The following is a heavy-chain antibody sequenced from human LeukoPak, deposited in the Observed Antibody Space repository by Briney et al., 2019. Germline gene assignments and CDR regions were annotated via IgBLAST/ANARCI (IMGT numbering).Heavy chain of an antibody. CDR3: SSDVESSYCGSGSLNWFDP. V-gene: IGHV1-69*04. D-gene: IGHD3-10*01. CDR1: GGTFSSYA. Sequence: AAVKVTCKGTGGTFSSYAIGWVRQPPGQGLEWMGMIIPILGVANYSQKVYGRGTLTADKATNTDYMELSRLRSGDKAVDYCSSDVESSYCGSGSLNWFDPWGQGTLVTVSS. J-gene: IGHJ5*02. CDR2: IIPILGVA.